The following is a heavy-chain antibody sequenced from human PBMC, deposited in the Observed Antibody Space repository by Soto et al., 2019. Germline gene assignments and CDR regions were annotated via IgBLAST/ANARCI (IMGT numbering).Heavy chain of an antibody. V-gene: IGHV1-69*01. J-gene: IGHJ6*02. CDR1: GGTFTSYA. D-gene: IGHD5-12*01. Sequence: QVQLVQSGAEVKKPGSSVKVSCKTSGGTFTSYAISWVRQAPGQGLEWMGGIIPMFGTANYAQKFQGRVTTTADESTSTAYMEMSSLRSGDTAVYYCARGREMATRYFSYYAMDAWGQGTTVIVSS. CDR2: IIPMFGTA. CDR3: ARGREMATRYFSYYAMDA.